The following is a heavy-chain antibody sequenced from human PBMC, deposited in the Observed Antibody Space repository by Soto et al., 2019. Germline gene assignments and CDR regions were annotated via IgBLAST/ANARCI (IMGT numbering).Heavy chain of an antibody. D-gene: IGHD1-26*01. Sequence: QVQLVESGGGVVQPGRSLRLSCAASGFTFSSYAMHWVRQAPGKGLEWVAVISYDGSNKYYAASVKGRFTISRDNSKNTLYLLMNSLRAEDTAVYYCARGKWELTHFDYWGQGTLVTVSS. J-gene: IGHJ4*02. CDR2: ISYDGSNK. V-gene: IGHV3-30-3*01. CDR1: GFTFSSYA. CDR3: ARGKWELTHFDY.